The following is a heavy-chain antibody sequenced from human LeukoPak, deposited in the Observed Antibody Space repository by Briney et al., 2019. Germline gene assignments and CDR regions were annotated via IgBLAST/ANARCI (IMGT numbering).Heavy chain of an antibody. J-gene: IGHJ4*02. Sequence: GGSLRLSCAASGFTVSSNYMSWVRQAPGKGLEWVSVVYRGGSTDYADSVKGRFTISRDNSKNTLYLQMNSLRAEDTAVYYCALQNDSSPFDYWGQGTLVTVSS. CDR3: ALQNDSSPFDY. CDR2: VYRGGST. CDR1: GFTVSSNY. V-gene: IGHV3-53*01. D-gene: IGHD3-22*01.